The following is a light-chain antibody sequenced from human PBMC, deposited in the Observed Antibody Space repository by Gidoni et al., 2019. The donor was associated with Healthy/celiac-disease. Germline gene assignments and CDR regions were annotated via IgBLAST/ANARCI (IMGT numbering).Light chain of an antibody. J-gene: IGKJ4*01. CDR1: QSVSSSY. CDR2: GAS. V-gene: IGKV3-20*01. Sequence: EIVLTQSPGTLSLSPGERATLSCRASQSVSSSYLAWYQQKPGQAPRLLIYGASSRATGIPDRFSGSGSGTDFTLTIRRLAPEDFAVYYCQQYGSSPLTFGGGTKVEIK. CDR3: QQYGSSPLT.